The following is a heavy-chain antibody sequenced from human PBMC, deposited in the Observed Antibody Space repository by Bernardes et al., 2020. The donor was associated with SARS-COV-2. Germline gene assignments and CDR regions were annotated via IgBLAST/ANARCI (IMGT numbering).Heavy chain of an antibody. CDR1: GFTFSSYA. D-gene: IGHD2-15*01. CDR3: ASGLLLAFDY. V-gene: IGHV3-30-3*01. CDR2: ISYDGSNK. Sequence: GGSLRLSCAASGFTFSSYAMHWVRQAPGKGLEWVAVISYDGSNKYYADSVKGRFTISRDNSKNTLYLQMNSLRAEDTAVYYCASGLLLAFDYWGQGTLVTVSS. J-gene: IGHJ4*02.